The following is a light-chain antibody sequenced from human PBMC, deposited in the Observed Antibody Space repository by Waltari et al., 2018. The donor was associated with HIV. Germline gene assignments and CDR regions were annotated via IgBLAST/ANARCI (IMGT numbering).Light chain of an antibody. J-gene: IGKJ5*01. CDR2: GAS. CDR3: QKYYDWPS. Sequence: EIVMTQSPATLSVSQGERANLSCRASQSVSSNLAWYLQKPGQAPRLLVAGASTRATGIPARFSGSGSGTEFTLTISSLQSEDFAVYYCQKYYDWPSFGQGTRLEIK. V-gene: IGKV3-15*01. CDR1: QSVSSN.